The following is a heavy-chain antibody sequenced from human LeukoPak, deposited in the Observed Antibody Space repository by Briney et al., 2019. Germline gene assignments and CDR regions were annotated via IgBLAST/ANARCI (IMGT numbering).Heavy chain of an antibody. CDR1: GFTFDDYA. CDR2: ISGDGGST. CDR3: AKDMGRKGTRIAEY. V-gene: IGHV3-43*02. Sequence: GGSLRLSCAASGFTFDDYAMHWVRQASGKGLEWVSLISGDGGSTYYADSVKGRFTISRDNSKNSLYLQMNSLRTEDTALYYFAKDMGRKGTRIAEYWGQGTLVTVSS. J-gene: IGHJ4*02. D-gene: IGHD1-26*01.